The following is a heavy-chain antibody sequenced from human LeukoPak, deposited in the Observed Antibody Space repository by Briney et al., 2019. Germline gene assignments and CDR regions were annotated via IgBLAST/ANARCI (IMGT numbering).Heavy chain of an antibody. Sequence: GGSLRLSCAASGFTFSTYAMSWLRQAPGKGLEWVSAISGSGGSTYYADSVKGRFTISRDNSKNTLYLQMNSLRAEDTAVYHCAKLGGSGSYVWGQGTLVTVSS. D-gene: IGHD3-10*01. V-gene: IGHV3-23*01. J-gene: IGHJ4*02. CDR3: AKLGGSGSYV. CDR1: GFTFSTYA. CDR2: ISGSGGST.